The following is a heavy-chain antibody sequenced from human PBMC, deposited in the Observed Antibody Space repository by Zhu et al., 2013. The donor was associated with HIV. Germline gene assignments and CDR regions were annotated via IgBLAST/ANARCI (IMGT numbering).Heavy chain of an antibody. J-gene: IGHJ6*02. Sequence: QVQLVQSGAEVKKPGSSVKVSCKASGGTFSSYTISWVRQAPGQGLEWMGRIIPILGIANYAQKFQGRVTITADKSTSTAYMELSSLRSEDTAVYYCARERGITIFGVVKEDYYYYYGMDVWGQGTTVTVSS. CDR1: GGTFSSYT. CDR3: ARERGITIFGVVKEDYYYYYGMDV. CDR2: IIPILGIA. V-gene: IGHV1-69*08. D-gene: IGHD3-3*01.